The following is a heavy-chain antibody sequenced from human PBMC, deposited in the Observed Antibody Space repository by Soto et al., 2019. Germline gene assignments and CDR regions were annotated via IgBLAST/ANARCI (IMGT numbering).Heavy chain of an antibody. D-gene: IGHD3-22*01. CDR3: VKDYYQDSSGYPYYFDY. J-gene: IGHJ4*02. Sequence: VGSLRLSCSASGFTFSSYAMHWVRQAPGNGLEYVSSISSNGGSTYYADSVKGRFTISRDNSKNTLYLQMSSLRAEDTAVYYCVKDYYQDSSGYPYYFDYWGQGTLVTVSS. CDR2: ISSNGGST. CDR1: GFTFSSYA. V-gene: IGHV3-64D*06.